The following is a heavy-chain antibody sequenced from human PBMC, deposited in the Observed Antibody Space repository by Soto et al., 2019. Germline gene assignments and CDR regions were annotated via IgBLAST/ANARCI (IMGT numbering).Heavy chain of an antibody. CDR3: ARDRNDFWSGYYLYYYYGMDV. CDR1: GYSFTSYW. J-gene: IGHJ6*02. Sequence: PGESLKISCKGSGYSFTSYWIGWVRQMPGKGLEWMGIIYPGDSDTRYSPSFQGQVTISADNSKNTLYLQMNSLRAEDTAVYYCARDRNDFWSGYYLYYYYGMDVWGQGTTVTVSS. V-gene: IGHV5-51*01. D-gene: IGHD3-3*01. CDR2: IYPGDSDT.